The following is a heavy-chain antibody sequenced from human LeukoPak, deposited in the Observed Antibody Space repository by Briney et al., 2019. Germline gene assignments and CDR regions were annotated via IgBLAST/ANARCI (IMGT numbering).Heavy chain of an antibody. CDR3: ARATYYYDSSGYNRPRDYYYYYYMDV. D-gene: IGHD3-22*01. V-gene: IGHV6-1*01. CDR1: GDSFSSNSAA. CDR2: TYYRSKLYN. Sequence: SQTLSLTCAISGDSFSSNSAAWHWIRQSPSRGLEWLGSTYYRSKLYNDYAVSLKSLITINPDTSKNPFSLQLNSVTPEDTAVYYCARATYYYDSSGYNRPRDYYYYYYMDVWGKGTTVTVSS. J-gene: IGHJ6*03.